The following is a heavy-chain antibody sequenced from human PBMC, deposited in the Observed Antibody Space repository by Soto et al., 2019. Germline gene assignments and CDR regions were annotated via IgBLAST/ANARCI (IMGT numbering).Heavy chain of an antibody. Sequence: ASVKVSCKASGYTFTSYDINWVRQATGQGLEWMGWMNPNSGNTGYAQKFQGRVTMTRNTSISTAYMELSSLRSEDTAVYYCARDLGYCSGGSCYSFSNFGYWGQGTLVTVSS. CDR1: GYTFTSYD. D-gene: IGHD2-15*01. CDR3: ARDLGYCSGGSCYSFSNFGY. V-gene: IGHV1-8*01. J-gene: IGHJ4*02. CDR2: MNPNSGNT.